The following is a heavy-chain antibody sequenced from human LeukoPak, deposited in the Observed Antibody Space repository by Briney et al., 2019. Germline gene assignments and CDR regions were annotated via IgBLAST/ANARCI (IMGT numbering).Heavy chain of an antibody. CDR1: GGSIGSATYY. CDR2: IYYSGST. J-gene: IGHJ3*02. CDR3: ARHKQSGTYYDAFDI. Sequence: SETLSLTCTVSGGSIGSATYYLGWMRQPPGKDQECIGSIYYSGSTYYNPSLKSRVTISLDTSKNQFSLKLSSVTAADTAVYYCARHKQSGTYYDAFDIWGQGTMVTVSS. V-gene: IGHV4-39*01. D-gene: IGHD1-26*01.